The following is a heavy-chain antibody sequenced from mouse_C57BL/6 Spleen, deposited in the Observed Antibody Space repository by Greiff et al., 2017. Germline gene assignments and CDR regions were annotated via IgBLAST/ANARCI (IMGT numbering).Heavy chain of an antibody. CDR3: ARAYYYGSSYLDY. CDR2: ISDGGSYT. V-gene: IGHV5-4*01. J-gene: IGHJ2*01. CDR1: GFTFSSYA. D-gene: IGHD1-1*01. Sequence: EVQRVESGGGLVKPGGSLKLSCAASGFTFSSYAMSWVRQTPEKRLEWVATISDGGSYTYYPDNVKGRFTISRDNAKNNLYLQMSHLKSEDTAMYYCARAYYYGSSYLDYWGQGTTLTVSS.